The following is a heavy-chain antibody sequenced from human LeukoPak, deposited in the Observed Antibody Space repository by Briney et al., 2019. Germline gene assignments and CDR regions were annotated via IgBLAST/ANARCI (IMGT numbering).Heavy chain of an antibody. D-gene: IGHD3-10*01. CDR3: ARTLRHYYGSGVTIGY. J-gene: IGHJ4*02. CDR1: GYTFTSYD. Sequence: ASVKVSCTASGYTFTSYDINWVRQAPGQGLAWMGWMNPNSGNTGYAQKFQGRVTMTRNTSISTAYMELSSLRSEDTAVYYCARTLRHYYGSGVTIGYWGQGTLVTVSS. CDR2: MNPNSGNT. V-gene: IGHV1-8*01.